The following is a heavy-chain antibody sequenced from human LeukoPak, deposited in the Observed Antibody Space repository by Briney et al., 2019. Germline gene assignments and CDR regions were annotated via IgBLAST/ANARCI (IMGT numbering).Heavy chain of an antibody. CDR3: AKDSLEAAGNWDS. CDR1: GFTFADYA. V-gene: IGHV3-43*02. J-gene: IGHJ4*02. D-gene: IGHD6-13*01. CDR2: ISGDGDSA. Sequence: PGGSLRLSCAASGFTFADYAMYWVRQAPEKGLEWVSLISGDGDSAYYADSVKGRFTISRDNSKNSLYLQMNSLRTEDTALYYCAKDSLEAAGNWDSWGQGTLVTVSS.